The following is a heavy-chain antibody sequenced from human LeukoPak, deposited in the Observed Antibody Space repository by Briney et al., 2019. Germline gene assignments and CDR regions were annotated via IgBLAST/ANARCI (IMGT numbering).Heavy chain of an antibody. D-gene: IGHD1-26*01. V-gene: IGHV1-46*01. CDR1: GYTFTGYY. CDR2: INPNGGST. CDR3: ARDLRGAPDY. Sequence: ASVKVSCKASGYTFTGYYMHWVRQAPGQGLEWMGIINPNGGSTSYAQKFQGRVTMTRDTSTSTVYMELSSLRSEDTAVYYCARDLRGAPDYWGQGTLVTVSS. J-gene: IGHJ4*02.